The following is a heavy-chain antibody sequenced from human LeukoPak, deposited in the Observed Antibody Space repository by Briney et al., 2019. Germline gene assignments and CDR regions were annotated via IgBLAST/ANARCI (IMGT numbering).Heavy chain of an antibody. CDR2: IFYSGST. CDR1: GGSISSYY. J-gene: IGHJ4*02. CDR3: AASRGDFLTGYGY. Sequence: SETLSLTCTVSGGSISSYYWNWIRQPPGKGLEWVGYIFYSGSTNYNPSLKSRVTISVDTSKNQFSLKLSSVTAADTAVYYCAASRGDFLTGYGYXGXGTLVTVSS. D-gene: IGHD3-9*01. V-gene: IGHV4-59*08.